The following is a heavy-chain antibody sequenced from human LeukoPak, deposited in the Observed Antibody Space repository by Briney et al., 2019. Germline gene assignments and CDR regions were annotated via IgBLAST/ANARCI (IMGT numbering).Heavy chain of an antibody. J-gene: IGHJ6*04. D-gene: IGHD3-10*02. V-gene: IGHV3-21*01. CDR2: ISSSSSYI. CDR1: GFTFSSYS. Sequence: GGSLRLSCAASGFTFSSYSMNWVRQAPGKGLEWVSSISSSSSYIYYADSVKGRFTIPRDNDKNSLYLQMNSLRAEDTAVYYCAELGITMIGGVWGKGTTVTISS. CDR3: AELGITMIGGV.